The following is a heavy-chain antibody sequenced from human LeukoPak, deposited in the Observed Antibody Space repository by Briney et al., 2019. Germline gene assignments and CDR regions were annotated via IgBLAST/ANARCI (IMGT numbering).Heavy chain of an antibody. Sequence: GGSLRLSCAASGFTFSDYYMSWIRQAPGKGLEWVSAISGSGGSTYYADSVKGRFTMSRDNSKNTLYLQMNSLRAEDTAVYYCGKDRAGTIWFGSFDSWGQGTLVTVSS. J-gene: IGHJ4*02. D-gene: IGHD3-10*01. CDR1: GFTFSDYY. CDR2: ISGSGGST. CDR3: GKDRAGTIWFGSFDS. V-gene: IGHV3-23*01.